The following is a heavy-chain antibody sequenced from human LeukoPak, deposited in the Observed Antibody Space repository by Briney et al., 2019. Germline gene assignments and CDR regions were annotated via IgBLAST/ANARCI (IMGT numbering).Heavy chain of an antibody. V-gene: IGHV3-53*01. J-gene: IGHJ4*02. Sequence: GGSRRLSGAASGFTVSSNYMSWVRKAPGKGLEWVSVIYSGGSTYYADSVKGRFTFSRDNSKNTLYLQMNSLRAEDTAVYYCAKYTHSSGFDYWGQGTLVTVSS. CDR1: GFTVSSNY. CDR3: AKYTHSSGFDY. CDR2: IYSGGST. D-gene: IGHD3-22*01.